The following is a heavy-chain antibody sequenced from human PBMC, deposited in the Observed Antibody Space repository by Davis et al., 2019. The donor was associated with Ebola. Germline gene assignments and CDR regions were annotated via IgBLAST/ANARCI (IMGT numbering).Heavy chain of an antibody. D-gene: IGHD2-2*01. CDR1: GYSFTSYG. CDR2: ISTYNGDT. Sequence: AASVKVSCKTSGYSFTSYGISWVRQAPGRGLEWLGWISTYNGDTSDSQRVQGRVSLTTATSTSTVYMELRSLTSDDTAMYYCALSLGYCSRTNCFSWFDPWGQGTLVTVSP. CDR3: ALSLGYCSRTNCFSWFDP. V-gene: IGHV1-18*01. J-gene: IGHJ5*02.